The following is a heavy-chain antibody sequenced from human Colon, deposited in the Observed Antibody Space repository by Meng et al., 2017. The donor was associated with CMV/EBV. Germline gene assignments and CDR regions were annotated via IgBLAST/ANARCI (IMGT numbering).Heavy chain of an antibody. V-gene: IGHV3-23*01. CDR3: AKDGGNFPHVEDY. D-gene: IGHD1-7*01. J-gene: IGHJ4*02. CDR1: GFNFDNYA. CDR2: ISGSGSHP. Sequence: GESLKISCTASGFNFDNYAMTWVRQAPGKGLEWVSSISGSGSHPYYADSVKGRFTISRDNSKNTVYLQMNSLRAEDTALYYCAKDGGNFPHVEDYWGQGTLVTVSS.